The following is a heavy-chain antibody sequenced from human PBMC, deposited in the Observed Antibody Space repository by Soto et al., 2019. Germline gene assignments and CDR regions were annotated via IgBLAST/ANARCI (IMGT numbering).Heavy chain of an antibody. CDR2: IVSEGSNK. D-gene: IGHD3-10*01. CDR1: EFTFSRYG. Sequence: GGSLRLACAASEFTFSRYGLHWARQAPGEGLDGVAVIVSEGSNKYHADSVESRVTISRDNAKDTLYRQMNGLRAEDKAVYFCTRGVANQKEYGIDVWGQGTMVTVSS. J-gene: IGHJ3*01. CDR3: TRGVANQKEYGIDV. V-gene: IGHV3-33*01.